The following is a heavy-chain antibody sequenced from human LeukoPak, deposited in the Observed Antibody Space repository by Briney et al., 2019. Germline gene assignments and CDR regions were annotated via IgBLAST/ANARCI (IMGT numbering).Heavy chain of an antibody. CDR2: ISYDGSNK. Sequence: SGRSLRLSCAASGFTFSSYGMHWVRQAPGKGLEWVAVISYDGSNKYYADSVKGRFTISRDNSKNTLYLQMNSLRAEDTAAYYCAKVPGWLQSGWFDPWGQGTLVTVSS. J-gene: IGHJ5*02. D-gene: IGHD5-24*01. CDR3: AKVPGWLQSGWFDP. CDR1: GFTFSSYG. V-gene: IGHV3-30*18.